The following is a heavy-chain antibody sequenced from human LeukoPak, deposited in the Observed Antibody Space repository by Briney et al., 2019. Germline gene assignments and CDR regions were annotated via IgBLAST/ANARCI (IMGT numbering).Heavy chain of an antibody. D-gene: IGHD4-11*01. V-gene: IGHV3-49*04. J-gene: IGHJ6*02. CDR2: IIGKAYGGTT. Sequence: SGRSLRLSCSGAGFTSGDYTLTWVRQAPGKGLECVAFIIGKAYGGTTEYAASVKGRFTISRDDSKRVAYLQMNSLKTEDTGVYFCTRDRPSYSNYVGDYGMDVWGQGAACTVSS. CDR1: GFTSGDYT. CDR3: TRDRPSYSNYVGDYGMDV.